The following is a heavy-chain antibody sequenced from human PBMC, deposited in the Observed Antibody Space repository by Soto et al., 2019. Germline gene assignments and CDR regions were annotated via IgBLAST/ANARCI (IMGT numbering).Heavy chain of an antibody. CDR1: GFTFDDYA. D-gene: IGHD3-10*01. V-gene: IGHV3-9*01. J-gene: IGHJ4*02. Sequence: SLRLSCSASGFTFDDYAMHCVRQAPGKGLEWVSGISWNSGSIGYADSVKGRFTISRDNAKNSLYLQMNSLRAEDTALYYCAKDAGIWFGELFTNFDYWGQGTLVTVSS. CDR2: ISWNSGSI. CDR3: AKDAGIWFGELFTNFDY.